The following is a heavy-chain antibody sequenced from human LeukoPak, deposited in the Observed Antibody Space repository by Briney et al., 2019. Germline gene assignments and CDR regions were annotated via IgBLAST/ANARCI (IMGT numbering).Heavy chain of an antibody. V-gene: IGHV4-59*01. D-gene: IGHD5-24*01. Sequence: PSETLSLTCTVSGGSISSYYWSWIRQPPGKGLEWIGYIYYSGSTNYNPFLKSRVTISVDTSKNQFSLKLSSVTAADTAVYYCAREGEMATTGFDYWGQGTLVTVSS. CDR1: GGSISSYY. CDR3: AREGEMATTGFDY. J-gene: IGHJ4*02. CDR2: IYYSGST.